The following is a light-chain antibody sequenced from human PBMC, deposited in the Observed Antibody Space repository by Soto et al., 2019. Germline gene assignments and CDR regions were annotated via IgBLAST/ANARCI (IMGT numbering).Light chain of an antibody. CDR2: GAS. CDR1: QSVSNN. Sequence: EIVMTQSPATLSLSPGERATLSCRASQSVSNNLAWYHQKPGQAPRLLIYGASTRATGIPARFSGSGSGTEFTLNISGLQSEDFAVYYCQQYNNWWTVGQGTKVEIK. V-gene: IGKV3-15*01. J-gene: IGKJ1*01. CDR3: QQYNNWWT.